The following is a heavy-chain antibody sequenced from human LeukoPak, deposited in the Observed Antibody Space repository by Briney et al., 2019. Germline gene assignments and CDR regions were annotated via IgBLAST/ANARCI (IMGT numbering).Heavy chain of an antibody. CDR3: ASRAASRGPIDY. CDR1: GFTFSNYA. D-gene: IGHD6-25*01. J-gene: IGHJ4*02. CDR2: VSGSGANT. Sequence: GGSLRLSCAASGFTFSNYAMSWVRQAPGKELEWVSAVSGSGANTYYADSVKGRFTISRDNAKNSLYLQMNSLRAEDTAVYYCASRAASRGPIDYWGQGTLVTVSS. V-gene: IGHV3-23*01.